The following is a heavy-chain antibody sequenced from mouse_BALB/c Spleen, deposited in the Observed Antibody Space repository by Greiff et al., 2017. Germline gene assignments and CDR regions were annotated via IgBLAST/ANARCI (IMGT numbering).Heavy chain of an antibody. V-gene: IGHV1-54*01. CDR3: ARSSNSAWFAY. CDR1: GYAFTNYL. D-gene: IGHD2-5*01. Sequence: VQLVESGAELVRPGTSVKVSCKASGYAFTNYLIEWVKQRPGQGLEWIGVINPGSGGTNYNEKFKGKATLTADKSSSTAYMQLSSLTSDDSAVYFCARSSNSAWFAYWGQGTLVTVSA. CDR2: INPGSGGT. J-gene: IGHJ3*01.